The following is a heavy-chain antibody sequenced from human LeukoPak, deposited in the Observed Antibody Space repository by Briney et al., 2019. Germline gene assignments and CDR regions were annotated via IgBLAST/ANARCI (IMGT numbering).Heavy chain of an antibody. J-gene: IGHJ5*02. CDR3: VKVAISPGPFDP. Sequence: GGSLRLSCSASGFSFSRYARYWLRQAPGKRLEYVSAINSNGDSTFYADSVRGRFTISRDNSGNTLSLQMTSLRPEDTAVYYCVKVAISPGPFDPWARGTLVSVSS. D-gene: IGHD3-10*01. V-gene: IGHV3-64D*06. CDR2: INSNGDST. CDR1: GFSFSRYA.